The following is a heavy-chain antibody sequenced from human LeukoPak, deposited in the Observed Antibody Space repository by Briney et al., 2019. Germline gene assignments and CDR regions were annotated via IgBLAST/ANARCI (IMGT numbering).Heavy chain of an antibody. Sequence: GGSLRLSCAASGFTFSSYAMHWVRQAPGKGLEWVAVISYDGSNKYYADSVKGRFTISRDNSKNTLYLQMNSLRAEDTAVYYCARDQRGPTAMVLNYMDVWGKGTTVTVSS. V-gene: IGHV3-30*04. D-gene: IGHD5-18*01. J-gene: IGHJ6*03. CDR2: ISYDGSNK. CDR1: GFTFSSYA. CDR3: ARDQRGPTAMVLNYMDV.